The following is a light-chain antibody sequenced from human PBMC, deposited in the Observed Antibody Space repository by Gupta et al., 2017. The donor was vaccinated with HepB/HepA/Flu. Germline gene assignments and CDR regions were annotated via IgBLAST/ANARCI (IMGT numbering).Light chain of an antibody. CDR3: ISDTTTNTLLL. J-gene: IGLJ2*01. CDR1: SSDIGSYNR. Sequence: QSALTQPPSVSGSPGPAVTISCTGSSSDIGSYNRVSWYQQPPGTAPKLLIYEVINRPSGVPDRFSGSKSGGTASLTIAPLQAEDEADYYWISDTTTNTLLLFGGGTKLSVL. V-gene: IGLV2-18*02. CDR2: EVI.